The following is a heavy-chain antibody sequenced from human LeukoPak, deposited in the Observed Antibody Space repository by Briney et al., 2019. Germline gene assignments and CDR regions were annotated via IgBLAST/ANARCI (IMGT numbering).Heavy chain of an antibody. D-gene: IGHD5-12*01. CDR1: GYSFTSYW. CDR3: ARPGVKYSDYGSDAFDI. CDR2: IYPGDSDI. Sequence: GESLKISCKGSGYSFTSYWIGWVRQMPGKGLEWMGIIYPGDSDIRYSPSFEGQVTISADKSITTAYLQWSSLKASDTAMYYCARPGVKYSDYGSDAFDIWGQGTMVTVSS. V-gene: IGHV5-51*01. J-gene: IGHJ3*02.